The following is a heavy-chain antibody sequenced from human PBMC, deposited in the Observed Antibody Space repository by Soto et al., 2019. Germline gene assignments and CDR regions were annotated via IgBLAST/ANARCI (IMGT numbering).Heavy chain of an antibody. J-gene: IGHJ4*02. CDR1: GVTFSSET. V-gene: IGHV1-69*01. Sequence: QVQLVQSGADVKKPGSSVKVSCQASGVTFSSETLGWVRQAPGQGLEWVGGIIPLFGTASYAQKFQGRVTITADESTSTVYMELSSLRSDDTAVYYCARDHRLLCFGELLIWGQGTLVTVSS. CDR3: ARDHRLLCFGELLI. D-gene: IGHD3-10*01. CDR2: IIPLFGTA.